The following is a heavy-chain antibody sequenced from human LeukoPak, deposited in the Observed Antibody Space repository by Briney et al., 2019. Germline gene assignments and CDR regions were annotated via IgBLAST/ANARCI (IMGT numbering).Heavy chain of an antibody. CDR1: GFSFTNYW. V-gene: IGHV5-51*01. CDR3: AIQSKSKWLRFLNYFDD. CDR2: IYPGDSDT. J-gene: IGHJ4*02. Sequence: GESLKISCKGSGFSFTNYWIAWVLQMPGKGLEWMGIIYPGDSDTRYSPSFQGQVTISADKSISTAYLQWSSLKASDTAMYYCAIQSKSKWLRFLNYFDDWGQGTLVTVSS. D-gene: IGHD5-12*01.